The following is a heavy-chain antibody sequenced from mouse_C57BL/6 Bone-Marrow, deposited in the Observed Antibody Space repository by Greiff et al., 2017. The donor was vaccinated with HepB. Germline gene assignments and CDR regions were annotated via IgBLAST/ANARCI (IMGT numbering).Heavy chain of an antibody. CDR1: GYTFTDYN. Sequence: EVQLVESGPELVKPGASVKMSCKASGYTFTDYNMHWVKQSHGKSLEWIGYINPNNGGTSYNQKFKGKATLTVNKSSSTAYMELRSLTSEDSAVYYCARDYGSSPYWYFDVWGTGTTVTVSS. CDR3: ARDYGSSPYWYFDV. J-gene: IGHJ1*03. V-gene: IGHV1-22*01. CDR2: INPNNGGT. D-gene: IGHD1-1*01.